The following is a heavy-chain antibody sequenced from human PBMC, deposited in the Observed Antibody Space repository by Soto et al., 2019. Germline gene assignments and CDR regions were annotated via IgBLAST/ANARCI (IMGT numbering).Heavy chain of an antibody. Sequence: QVQLVQSGAEVKKPGASVKVSCKASGYAFTSYDINWVRQATGQGLEWMGWMNPNSGNTGYAQKFQGRVTMTRNTSIRTAYMELRSLRSEDTAVYYCARGGVFFFAAPTNPFDYWGQGALVTVSS. CDR1: GYAFTSYD. CDR2: MNPNSGNT. V-gene: IGHV1-8*01. CDR3: ARGGVFFFAAPTNPFDY. J-gene: IGHJ4*02. D-gene: IGHD3-10*01.